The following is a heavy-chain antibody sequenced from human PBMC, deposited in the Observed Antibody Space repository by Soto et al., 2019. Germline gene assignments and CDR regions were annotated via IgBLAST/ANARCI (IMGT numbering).Heavy chain of an antibody. CDR2: IYPGDSDT. CDR1: GYSFVSYW. CDR3: ATRSGYYAFDI. V-gene: IGHV5-51*01. J-gene: IGHJ3*02. Sequence: GESLKISCKGSGYSFVSYWIGWVRQMPGKGLEWMGIIYPGDSDTRYSPSFQGRVAISADKSISTAYLQWSSLKASDTAIYYCATRSGYYAFDIWGQGTMVTVSS. D-gene: IGHD3-22*01.